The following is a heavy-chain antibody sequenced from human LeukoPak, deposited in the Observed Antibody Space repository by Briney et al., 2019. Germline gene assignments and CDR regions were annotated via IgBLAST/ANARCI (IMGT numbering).Heavy chain of an antibody. J-gene: IGHJ1*01. CDR2: ISGSGGST. V-gene: IGHV3-23*01. CDR1: GFTFSSYA. D-gene: IGHD3-10*01. Sequence: GGSLRLSCAASGFTFSSYAMSWVRQAPGKGLEWVSAISGSGGSTYYADSVKGRFTISRDDSKNTLYLQMNSLRAEDTAVYYCANIYGKTLYLQHWGQGTLVTVSS. CDR3: ANIYGKTLYLQH.